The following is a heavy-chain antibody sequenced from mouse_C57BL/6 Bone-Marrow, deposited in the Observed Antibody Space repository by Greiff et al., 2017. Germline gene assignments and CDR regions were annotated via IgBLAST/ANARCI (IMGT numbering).Heavy chain of an antibody. J-gene: IGHJ3*01. Sequence: QVQLQQPGAELVMPGASVKLSCKASGYTFTSYWMHWVKQRPGQGLEWIGEIDPSDSYTNYNQKFKGKSTLTVDKSSSTAYMQLSSLTSEDSAVYYCAREEGQLGGWFAYWGQGTLVTVSA. D-gene: IGHD3-2*01. V-gene: IGHV1-69*01. CDR3: AREEGQLGGWFAY. CDR1: GYTFTSYW. CDR2: IDPSDSYT.